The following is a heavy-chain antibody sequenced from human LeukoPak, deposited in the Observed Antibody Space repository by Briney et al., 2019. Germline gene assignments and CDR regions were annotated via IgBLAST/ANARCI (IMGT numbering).Heavy chain of an antibody. CDR2: IRYDGSNK. Sequence: GGSLRLSCAASGFTFSDYYMSWIRQAPGKGLEWVAFIRYDGSNKYYADSVKGRFTISRDNSKNTLYLQMNSLRAEDTAVYYCAKLAAAGFDYWGQGTLVTVSS. CDR3: AKLAAAGFDY. CDR1: GFTFSDYY. D-gene: IGHD6-13*01. J-gene: IGHJ4*02. V-gene: IGHV3-30*02.